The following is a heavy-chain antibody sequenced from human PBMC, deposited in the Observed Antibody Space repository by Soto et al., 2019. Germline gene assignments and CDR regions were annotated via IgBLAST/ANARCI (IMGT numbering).Heavy chain of an antibody. CDR3: ARDDAVAGTSGFHY. Sequence: QVQLVQSGAEVKKPGASVKVSCKASGYTFTGYYMHWVRQAPGQGLEWMGWINPNSGGTNYAQKFKGWVTMTRDTSISTAYMELSRLRSDDTAVYYCARDDAVAGTSGFHYWGQGTLVTVSS. CDR1: GYTFTGYY. V-gene: IGHV1-2*04. J-gene: IGHJ4*02. CDR2: INPNSGGT. D-gene: IGHD6-19*01.